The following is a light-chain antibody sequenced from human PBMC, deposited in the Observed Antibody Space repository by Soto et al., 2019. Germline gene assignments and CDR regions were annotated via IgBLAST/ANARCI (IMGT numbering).Light chain of an antibody. CDR1: SSNIGGNT. CDR3: AAWDDSLNGVV. V-gene: IGLV1-44*01. Sequence: QLVLTQPPSASGTPGQRVTISCSGSSSNIGGNTVNWYQQLPGTAPKLLIYNNNQRPSGVPDRFSGSKSGTSASLAISGLQSEDETDYYCAAWDDSLNGVVFGGGTKLTVL. CDR2: NNN. J-gene: IGLJ3*02.